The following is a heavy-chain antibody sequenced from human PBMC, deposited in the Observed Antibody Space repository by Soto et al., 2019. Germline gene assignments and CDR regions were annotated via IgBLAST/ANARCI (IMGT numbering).Heavy chain of an antibody. V-gene: IGHV3-23*01. CDR1: GFTFSSYA. CDR2: ISGSGGST. D-gene: IGHD6-19*01. CDR3: AKKYSSGWSKEIAFDD. J-gene: IGHJ4*02. Sequence: PGGSLRLSCAASGFTFSSYAMSWVRQAPGKGLEWVSAISGSGGSTYYADSVKGRFTISRDNSKNTLYLQMNSLRAEDTAVYYCAKKYSSGWSKEIAFDDWGQGTLVTVSS.